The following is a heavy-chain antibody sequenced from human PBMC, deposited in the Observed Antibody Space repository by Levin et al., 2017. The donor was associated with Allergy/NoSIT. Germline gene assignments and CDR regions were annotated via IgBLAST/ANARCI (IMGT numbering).Heavy chain of an antibody. CDR1: GYTFTGYY. J-gene: IGHJ4*02. V-gene: IGHV1-2*02. CDR2: INPNSGGT. Sequence: AASVKVSCKASGYTFTGYYMYWVRQAPGQGLEWMGWINPNSGGTNYAQKFQGRVTMTRDTSISTAYMELSRLRSDDTAVYYCARVLCSGGSCYFGRAFDYWGQGTLVTVSS. CDR3: ARVLCSGGSCYFGRAFDY. D-gene: IGHD2-15*01.